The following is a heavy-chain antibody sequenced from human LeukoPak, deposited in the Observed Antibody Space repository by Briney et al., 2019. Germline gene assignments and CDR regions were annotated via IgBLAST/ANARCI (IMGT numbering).Heavy chain of an antibody. Sequence: GASVKVSCKASGYTFTGYYIHWVRQAPGQGLEWMGWINPDSGGTHYAQMFQGRVTMTRDTSIKTADMEISRLRHDDTAVYYCAREICRGSASCYSLGYWGQGTLVTVSS. CDR2: INPDSGGT. CDR1: GYTFTGYY. J-gene: IGHJ4*02. V-gene: IGHV1-2*02. CDR3: AREICRGSASCYSLGY. D-gene: IGHD2-2*02.